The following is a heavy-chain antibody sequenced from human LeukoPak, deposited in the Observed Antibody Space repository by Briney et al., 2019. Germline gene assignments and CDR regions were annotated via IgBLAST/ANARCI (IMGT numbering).Heavy chain of an antibody. J-gene: IGHJ4*02. CDR2: ISSSSSYI. Sequence: GGSLRLSCAASGFTFSSYSMNWVRQAPGKGLEWVSSISSSSSYIYYADSVKGRFTISRDNSKNTLYLQMNSLRAEDTAIYYCGKVRGYSYANEFHFEQWGQGTLVTVSS. D-gene: IGHD5-12*01. CDR1: GFTFSSYS. V-gene: IGHV3-21*04. CDR3: GKVRGYSYANEFHFEQ.